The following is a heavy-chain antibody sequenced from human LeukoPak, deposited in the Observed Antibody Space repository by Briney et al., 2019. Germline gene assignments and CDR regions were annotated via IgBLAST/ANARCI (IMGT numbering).Heavy chain of an antibody. Sequence: GGSLRLSCAASGFTFSSYAMSWVRQAPGKGLEWVSAISGSGGSTYYADPVKGRVTISRDTSKNPLYLQMNSLRAEDTAVYSCAKGPNPPVVGDYVWDYWGQGTLVTVPS. V-gene: IGHV3-23*01. D-gene: IGHD4-17*01. CDR1: GFTFSSYA. CDR2: ISGSGGST. J-gene: IGHJ4*02. CDR3: AKGPNPPVVGDYVWDY.